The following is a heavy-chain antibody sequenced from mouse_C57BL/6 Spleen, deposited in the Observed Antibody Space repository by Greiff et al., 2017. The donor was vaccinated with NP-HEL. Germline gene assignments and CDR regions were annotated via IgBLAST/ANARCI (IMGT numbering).Heavy chain of an antibody. CDR2: INPNNGGT. CDR1: GYTFTDYY. J-gene: IGHJ4*01. D-gene: IGHD2-4*01. Sequence: EVQLQQSGPELVKPGASVKISCKASGYTFTDYYMNWVKQSHGKSLEWIGDINPNNGGTSYNQKFKGKATLTVDKSSSTAYMELRSLTSEDSAVYYCARPNDYDDAMDYWGQGTSVTVSS. V-gene: IGHV1-26*01. CDR3: ARPNDYDDAMDY.